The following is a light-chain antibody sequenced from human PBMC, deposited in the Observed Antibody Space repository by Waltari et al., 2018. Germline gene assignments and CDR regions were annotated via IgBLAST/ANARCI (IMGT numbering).Light chain of an antibody. Sequence: QTVVTQEPSFSVSPGGTVTLTCALNSGPVSTSHYPSWFQQTPGQAPRTLIYNTNTRSSGVPDHFSGSILGNKAALTITGAQADDESDYHCVLYMGSGIEVFGGGTKLTVL. J-gene: IGLJ3*02. CDR2: NTN. CDR1: SGPVSTSHY. CDR3: VLYMGSGIEV. V-gene: IGLV8-61*01.